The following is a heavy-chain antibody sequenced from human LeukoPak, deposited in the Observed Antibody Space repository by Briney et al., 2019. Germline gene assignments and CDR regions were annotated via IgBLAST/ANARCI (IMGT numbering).Heavy chain of an antibody. CDR3: ARARFRRGSSWYPGYFDY. CDR1: GGSFSGYY. CDR2: INHSGST. D-gene: IGHD6-13*01. V-gene: IGHV4-34*01. J-gene: IGHJ4*02. Sequence: SETLSLTCAVYGGSFSGYYWSWIRQPPGKGLEWIGEINHSGSTNYNPSLKSRVTISVDTSKNQFSLKLSSVTAADTAVYYCARARFRRGSSWYPGYFDYWGQGTLVTVSS.